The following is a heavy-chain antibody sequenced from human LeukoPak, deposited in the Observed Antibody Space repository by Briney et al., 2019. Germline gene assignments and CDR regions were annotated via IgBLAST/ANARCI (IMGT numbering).Heavy chain of an antibody. CDR3: ARTPSPQSDAFDI. CDR2: ISSSSSTI. V-gene: IGHV3-48*02. CDR1: GFTFSSYS. J-gene: IGHJ3*02. Sequence: GGSLRLSCAASGFTFSSYSMNWVRRAPGKGLEWVSYISSSSSTIYYADSVKGRFTISRDNAKNSLYLQMNSLRDEDTAVYYCARTPSPQSDAFDIWGQGTMVTVSS. D-gene: IGHD4-11*01.